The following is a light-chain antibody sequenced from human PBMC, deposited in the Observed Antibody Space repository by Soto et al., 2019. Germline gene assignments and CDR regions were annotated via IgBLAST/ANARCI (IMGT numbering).Light chain of an antibody. J-gene: IGLJ3*02. CDR2: RNN. Sequence: QSVLTQPPSASGTPGQRVTISCSGSSSNIGSNYVYWYQQLPGTAPKLLIYRNNQRPSGVPDRFSGSKSCTSASLAISGLRSADEADYYCAAWDDSLSGRVFGGGTKLTVL. V-gene: IGLV1-47*01. CDR1: SSNIGSNY. CDR3: AAWDDSLSGRV.